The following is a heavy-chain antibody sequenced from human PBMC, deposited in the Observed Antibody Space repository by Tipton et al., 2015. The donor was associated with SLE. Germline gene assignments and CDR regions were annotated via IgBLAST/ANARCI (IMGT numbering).Heavy chain of an antibody. CDR1: GYSIRSVYY. D-gene: IGHD6-13*01. J-gene: IGHJ6*02. CDR2: IYTSGTT. CDR3: ARRRGSGNWYSRYGLDV. V-gene: IGHV4-61*09. Sequence: TLSLTCDVSGYSIRSVYYWTWVRQPAGKGLEWIGHIYTSGTTNYNPSLKSRVTISADTSKNQFSLTLKSVTAADTAVYYCARRRGSGNWYSRYGLDVWGQGTLVNVSS.